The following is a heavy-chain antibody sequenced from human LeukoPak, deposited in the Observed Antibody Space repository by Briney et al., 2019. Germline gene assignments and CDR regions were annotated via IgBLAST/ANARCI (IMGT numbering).Heavy chain of an antibody. CDR2: ITSGGGYV. D-gene: IGHD3-16*02. CDR3: GRVSIFGVVIANYY. Sequence: GGSLRLSCAASGFTFGGYTMSWVRQAPGKGLQWVSTITSGGGYVYYADPVKGRFTISRDDSKNSLYLHMDSLRPEEPAVYYVGRVSIFGVVIANYYWGQGTVVTVSS. J-gene: IGHJ4*02. CDR1: GFTFGGYT. V-gene: IGHV3-21*01.